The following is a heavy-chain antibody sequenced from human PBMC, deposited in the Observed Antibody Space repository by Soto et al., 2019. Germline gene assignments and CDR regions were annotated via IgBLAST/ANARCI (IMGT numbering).Heavy chain of an antibody. Sequence: QLQLQESGPGLVKPSETLSLTCTVSGGSISSSSYYWGWIRQPPGKGLEWIGSIYYSGSTYYNPSLKSRVTISVDTSKNQFSLKLSSVTAADTAVYYCARHSWVAAVENWYFDLWGRGTLVTVSS. V-gene: IGHV4-39*01. CDR2: IYYSGST. CDR3: ARHSWVAAVENWYFDL. D-gene: IGHD6-19*01. J-gene: IGHJ2*01. CDR1: GGSISSSSYY.